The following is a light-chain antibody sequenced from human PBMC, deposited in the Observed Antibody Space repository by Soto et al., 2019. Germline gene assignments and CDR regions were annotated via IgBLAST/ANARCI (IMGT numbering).Light chain of an antibody. CDR3: ERYGSSPSGLT. V-gene: IGKV3-20*01. CDR1: QSVSSSY. CDR2: GAS. Sequence: ESVLTQSPGTLSLSPGERATLSCRASQSVSSSYLAWYQQKPREAPRLLIYGASSRATGIPDRFSGSGSGTDFTLTISRLEPEDFAVDYCERYGSSPSGLTCGRGTKVEIK. J-gene: IGKJ1*01.